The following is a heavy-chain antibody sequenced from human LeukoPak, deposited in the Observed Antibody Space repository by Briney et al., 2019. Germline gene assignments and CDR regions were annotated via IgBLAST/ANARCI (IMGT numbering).Heavy chain of an antibody. V-gene: IGHV3-48*03. CDR1: GFTFSSYE. J-gene: IGHJ4*02. CDR3: SGQYSSSSVVDY. Sequence: GGSLRLSCAASGFTFSSYEMNWVRQAPGKGLEWISYISSSNTIYYADSVKGRFTISRDNAKNSLYLQMNSLRAEDTAIYYCSGQYSSSSVVDYWGQGTLVTVSS. CDR2: ISSSNTI. D-gene: IGHD6-6*01.